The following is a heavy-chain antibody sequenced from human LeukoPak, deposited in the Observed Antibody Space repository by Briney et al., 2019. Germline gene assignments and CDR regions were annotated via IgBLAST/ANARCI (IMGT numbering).Heavy chain of an antibody. D-gene: IGHD6-13*01. J-gene: IGHJ4*02. CDR3: ARGGDGGLFRRIAANLDY. CDR1: GYSISSGYY. Sequence: PSETLSLTCTVSGYSISSGYYWGWIRQPPGKGLEWIGSIYHSGSTYYNPSLKSRVTISVDTSKNQFSLKLSSVTAADTAVYYCARGGDGGLFRRIAANLDYWAREPWSPSPQ. V-gene: IGHV4-38-2*02. CDR2: IYHSGST.